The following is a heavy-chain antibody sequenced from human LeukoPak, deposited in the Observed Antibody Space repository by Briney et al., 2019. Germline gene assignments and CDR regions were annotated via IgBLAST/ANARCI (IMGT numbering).Heavy chain of an antibody. V-gene: IGHV3-30*18. J-gene: IGHJ4*02. D-gene: IGHD2-2*01. Sequence: GGSLRLSCAVSGFTLSNSWMHWVRQAPGKGLEWVAVISYDGRNIHYPDSVKGRFTISRDISTDTLWLQMDSLRTEDTAVYYCAKGPLRGTAAAIDYWGQGTLVTVSS. CDR1: GFTLSNSW. CDR3: AKGPLRGTAAAIDY. CDR2: ISYDGRNI.